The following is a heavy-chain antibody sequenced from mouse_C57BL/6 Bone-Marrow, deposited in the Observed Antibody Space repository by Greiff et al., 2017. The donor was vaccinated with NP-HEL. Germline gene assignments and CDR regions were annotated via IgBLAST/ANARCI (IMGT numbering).Heavy chain of an antibody. V-gene: IGHV1-82*01. Sequence: VQLQQSGPELVKPGASVKISCKASGYAFSSSWMNWVKQRPGKGLEWIGRIYPGDGDTNYNGKFKGKATLTAAKSSSTAYMQLSSLTSEDSAVYFCARLLRWGYFDVWGTGTTVTVSS. CDR3: ARLLRWGYFDV. J-gene: IGHJ1*03. D-gene: IGHD1-1*01. CDR1: GYAFSSSW. CDR2: IYPGDGDT.